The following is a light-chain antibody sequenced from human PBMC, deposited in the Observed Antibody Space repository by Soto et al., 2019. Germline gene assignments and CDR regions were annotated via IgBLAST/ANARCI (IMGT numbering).Light chain of an antibody. CDR3: QQRSNWPIT. CDR2: DAS. CDR1: QRVASD. V-gene: IGKV3-11*01. Sequence: EIVLTQSACTLSLSPGEGATLSWRASQRVASDLAWYLQKPGQPPRLLIYDASIRATGIPDRFSGSWYGTDFNLTISRLETEDFAVYYCQQRSNWPITFGQGTRLEIK. J-gene: IGKJ5*01.